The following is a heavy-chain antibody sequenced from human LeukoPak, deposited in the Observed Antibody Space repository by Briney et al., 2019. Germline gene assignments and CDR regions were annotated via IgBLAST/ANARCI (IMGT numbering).Heavy chain of an antibody. CDR3: AGGIGRYSSSYFDY. CDR1: GYTFTDYY. CDR2: INPNSGGT. Sequence: ASVKVSCKTSGYTFTDYYIHWVRQAPGQGLEWMGWINPNSGGTNYAQKFQGRVTMTGDTSISTASMELSRLRSDDTAVYYCAGGIGRYSSSYFDYWGQGTLVTVSS. D-gene: IGHD1-26*01. J-gene: IGHJ4*02. V-gene: IGHV1-2*02.